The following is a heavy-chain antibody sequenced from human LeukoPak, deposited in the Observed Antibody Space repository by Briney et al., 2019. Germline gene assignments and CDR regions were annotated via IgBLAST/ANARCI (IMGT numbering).Heavy chain of an antibody. CDR2: ISASGGSA. D-gene: IGHD5-24*01. CDR1: GFTFSSYV. CDR3: ARDHGRTPYDY. Sequence: GGSLRLSCAAPGFTFSSYVMSWVRQAPGKGLEWVSHISASGGSAYYADSVKGRFTISKDNSKNTLYLQMSSLRVDDTAVYYCARDHGRTPYDYWGQGTLVTVSS. V-gene: IGHV3-23*01. J-gene: IGHJ4*02.